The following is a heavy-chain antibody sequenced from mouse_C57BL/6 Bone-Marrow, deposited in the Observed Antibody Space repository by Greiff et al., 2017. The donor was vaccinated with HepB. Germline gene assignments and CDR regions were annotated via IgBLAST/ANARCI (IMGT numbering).Heavy chain of an antibody. CDR3: ARHEGVYYYGSSYAMDY. J-gene: IGHJ4*01. D-gene: IGHD1-1*01. Sequence: DVKLQESGGDLVKPGGSLKLSCAASGFTFSSYGMSWVRQTPDKRLEWVATISSGGSYTYYPDSVKGRFTISRDNAKNTLYLQMSSLKSEDTAMYYCARHEGVYYYGSSYAMDYWGQGTSVTVSS. CDR2: ISSGGSYT. CDR1: GFTFSSYG. V-gene: IGHV5-6*02.